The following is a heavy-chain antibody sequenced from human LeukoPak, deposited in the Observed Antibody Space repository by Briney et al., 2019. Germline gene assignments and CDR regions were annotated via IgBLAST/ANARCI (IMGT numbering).Heavy chain of an antibody. CDR2: IYHSGTT. Sequence: ASQTLSLTCTVSGGSISSGGYYWSWIRQPPGKGLEWIGYIYHSGTTYSNPSLKSRVTMSVDTSKNQFSLKLSSVTAADTAVYYCARSGIVVVPAAIDDAFDIWGQGTMVTVSS. J-gene: IGHJ3*02. V-gene: IGHV4-30-2*01. D-gene: IGHD2-2*01. CDR1: GGSISSGGYY. CDR3: ARSGIVVVPAAIDDAFDI.